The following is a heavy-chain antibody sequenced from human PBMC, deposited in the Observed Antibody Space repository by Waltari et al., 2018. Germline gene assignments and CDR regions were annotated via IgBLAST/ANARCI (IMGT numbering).Heavy chain of an antibody. V-gene: IGHV3-7*01. J-gene: IGHJ4*02. CDR1: GFNISGYW. Sequence: EVHLVESGGKLVHPGGSLRLSCEGYGFNISGYWMSWVRQAPGVGREWVANVNQDGSETLYGCSGKGRFTSSRDNAKNSLYLQLNSLRAEDTGVYYCTREGRSGYEPFDYWGQGTLVTVSS. D-gene: IGHD5-12*01. CDR3: TREGRSGYEPFDY. CDR2: VNQDGSET.